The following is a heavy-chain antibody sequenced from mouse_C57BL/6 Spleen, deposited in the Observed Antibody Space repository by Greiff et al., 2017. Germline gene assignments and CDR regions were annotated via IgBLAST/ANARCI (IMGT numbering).Heavy chain of an antibody. CDR3: ARESPYDYDFDY. Sequence: EVQLQESGPGLVKPSQSLSLTCSVTGYSITSGYYWNWIRQFPGNKLEWMGYISYDGSNNYNPSLKNRISITRDTSKNQFFLKLNSVTTEDTATYYCARESPYDYDFDYWGQGTTLTVSS. CDR2: ISYDGSN. V-gene: IGHV3-6*01. J-gene: IGHJ2*01. CDR1: GYSITSGYY. D-gene: IGHD2-4*01.